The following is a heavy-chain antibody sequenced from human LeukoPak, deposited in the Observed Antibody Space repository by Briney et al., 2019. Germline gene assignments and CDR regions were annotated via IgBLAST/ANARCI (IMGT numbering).Heavy chain of an antibody. J-gene: IGHJ3*02. V-gene: IGHV4-4*07. Sequence: SETLSLTCTVSGGSISNYYWRWLRQPAGKGREWIGRIYPSGSTNFSHSLKSRVIMSVDTSKNQFSLKLSSVTAADTAVYYCARVDRGISMVRGVTDAFDIWGQGTMVTVSS. CDR2: IYPSGST. CDR3: ARVDRGISMVRGVTDAFDI. D-gene: IGHD3-10*01. CDR1: GGSISNYY.